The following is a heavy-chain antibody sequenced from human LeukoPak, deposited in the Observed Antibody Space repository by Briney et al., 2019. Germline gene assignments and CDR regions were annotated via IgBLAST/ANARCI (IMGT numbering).Heavy chain of an antibody. CDR3: ASLPTFLGAFDI. CDR2: IYYSGST. CDR1: GGSISSSSYY. J-gene: IGHJ3*02. Sequence: SETLSLTCTVSGGSISSSSYYWGWIRQPPGKGLEWIGSIYYSGSTYYNPSLKSRVTISVDTSKNQFSLKLSSVTAADTAVYYCASLPTFLGAFDIWGQGTMVTVSS. V-gene: IGHV4-39*01.